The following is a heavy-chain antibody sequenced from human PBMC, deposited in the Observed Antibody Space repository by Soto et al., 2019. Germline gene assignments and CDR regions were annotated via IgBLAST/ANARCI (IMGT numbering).Heavy chain of an antibody. CDR1: GGTFSSYT. V-gene: IGHV1-69*02. J-gene: IGHJ2*01. Sequence: QVPLVQSGAEVKKPGSSVKVSCKASGGTFSSYTISWVRQAPGQGLEWMGRIIPILGIANYAQKFQGRVTITADKSTSTAYMELSSLRSEDTAVYYCARVAGDYVTPTPYWYFDLWGRGTLVTVSS. CDR3: ARVAGDYVTPTPYWYFDL. CDR2: IIPILGIA. D-gene: IGHD4-17*01.